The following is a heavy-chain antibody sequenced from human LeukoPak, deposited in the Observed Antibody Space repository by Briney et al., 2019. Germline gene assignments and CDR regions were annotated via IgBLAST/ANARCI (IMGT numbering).Heavy chain of an antibody. CDR3: ARVPVTIFGVVIRSGFDAFDI. CDR2: ISAYNGNT. V-gene: IGHV1-18*01. D-gene: IGHD3-3*01. CDR1: GYTFTSYG. Sequence: GASVKVSCKASGYTFTSYGISWVRQAPGQGLEWMGWISAYNGNTNYAQKLQGRVTMTTDTSTSTAYMELRSLRSDDTAVYYCARVPVTIFGVVIRSGFDAFDIWGQGTMVTVSS. J-gene: IGHJ3*02.